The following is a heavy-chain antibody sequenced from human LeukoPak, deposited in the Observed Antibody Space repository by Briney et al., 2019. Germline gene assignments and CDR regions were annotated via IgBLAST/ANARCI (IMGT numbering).Heavy chain of an antibody. J-gene: IGHJ6*03. D-gene: IGHD1-26*01. CDR3: ARVGSGTYYYYMDV. V-gene: IGHV1-69*06. CDR1: GGTFISYA. CDR2: IIPIFGTA. Sequence: ASVKVSCKASGGTFISYAISWVRQAPGQGLEWMGGIIPIFGTANYAQKFQGRVTITADKSTSTAYMELSSLRSEDTAVYYCARVGSGTYYYYMDVWGKGTTVTVSS.